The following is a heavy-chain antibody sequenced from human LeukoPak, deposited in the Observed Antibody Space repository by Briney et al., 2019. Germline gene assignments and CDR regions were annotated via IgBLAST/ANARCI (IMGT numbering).Heavy chain of an antibody. D-gene: IGHD2-15*01. CDR3: ARVYCSGGSCLYYFDY. J-gene: IGHJ4*02. CDR1: GYTFTDYY. V-gene: IGHV1-2*02. CDR2: INPNSGGT. Sequence: GASVKVSCKASGYTFTDYYMHWVRQAPGQGLEWMGWINPNSGGTNYAQKFQGRVTMTRDTSISTAYMELSRLRSDDTAVYYCARVYCSGGSCLYYFDYWGQGTLVTVSS.